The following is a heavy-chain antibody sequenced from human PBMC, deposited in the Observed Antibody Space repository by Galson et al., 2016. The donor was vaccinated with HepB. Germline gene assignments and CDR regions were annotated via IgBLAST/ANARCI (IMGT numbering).Heavy chain of an antibody. D-gene: IGHD6-19*01. CDR3: GRIGYSSGHDY. J-gene: IGHJ4*02. CDR2: IYPGDSET. V-gene: IGHV5-51*01. Sequence: QSGAEVKKPGESLKISCQGSGYRFTTYWIGWVRQMPGIGLEGMWIIYPGDSETKYSPSFQCQVTISVDKSISTVYLQWSGLKASDTAMYYCGRIGYSSGHDYWGQGTLVTVSS. CDR1: GYRFTTYW.